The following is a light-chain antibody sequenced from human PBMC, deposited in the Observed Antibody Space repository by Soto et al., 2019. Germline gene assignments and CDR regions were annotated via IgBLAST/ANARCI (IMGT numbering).Light chain of an antibody. V-gene: IGKV1D-12*01. CDR3: QQAHSFPLT. CDR1: QDITYW. Sequence: DIQMTQSPSSVSASVGDRVTSTCRASQDITYWLAWYQQTPGKVPKVLIYDASSLQGGVPSRFSGSGSGTDFTLTISSLQPEDSATYYCQQAHSFPLTFGGGTKVEIK. J-gene: IGKJ4*01. CDR2: DAS.